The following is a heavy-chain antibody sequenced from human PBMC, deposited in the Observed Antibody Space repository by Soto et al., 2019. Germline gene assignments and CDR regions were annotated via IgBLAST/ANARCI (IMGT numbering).Heavy chain of an antibody. J-gene: IGHJ4*02. CDR2: IIPIFGTA. CDR3: ASSDYSNSPFDY. Sequence: GASVKVSCKASGGTFSSYAISWVRQAPGQGLEWMGGIIPIFGTANYAQKFQGRVTITADESTSTAYMELSSLRSEDTAVYYCASSDYSNSPFDYWGQGTPVTVSS. V-gene: IGHV1-69*13. CDR1: GGTFSSYA. D-gene: IGHD4-4*01.